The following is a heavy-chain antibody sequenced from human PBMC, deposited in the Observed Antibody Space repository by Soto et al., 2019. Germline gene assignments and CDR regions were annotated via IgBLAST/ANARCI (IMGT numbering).Heavy chain of an antibody. V-gene: IGHV3-74*01. J-gene: IGHJ6*03. CDR2: INNDGSST. CDR1: GFTFSSYW. D-gene: IGHD6-6*01. CDR3: ARDARYYYMDV. Sequence: EVQLVESGGGLVQPGGSLRLSCSASGFTFSSYWMHWVRQAPGKGLVWVSHINNDGSSTIYADSVRGRFTISRDNAKNTLYLEMNGLRAEDTAVYLCARDARYYYMDVSGKGTTVTVSS.